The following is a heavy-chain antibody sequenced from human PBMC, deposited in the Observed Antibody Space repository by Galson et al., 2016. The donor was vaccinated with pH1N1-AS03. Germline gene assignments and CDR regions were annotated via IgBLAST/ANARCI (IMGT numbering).Heavy chain of an antibody. CDR1: GYIFTGFY. D-gene: IGHD2-2*01. CDR3: ARDPRGPCTSATCPTAYYFGMDV. J-gene: IGHJ6*02. V-gene: IGHV1-2*04. CDR2: INTDSGVT. Sequence: KVSCKASGYIFTGFYVHWVRQAPGQGLEWMGWINTDSGVTNYAQKFEAWVTMTRDTSVSTAYMELYGLKSDDTAVYYCARDPRGPCTSATCPTAYYFGMDVGGQGTTVIGS.